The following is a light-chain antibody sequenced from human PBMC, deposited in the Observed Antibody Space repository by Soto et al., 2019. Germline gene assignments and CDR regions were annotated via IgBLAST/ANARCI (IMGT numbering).Light chain of an antibody. Sequence: DIQMTQSPSSLSASVGDRVTITCRASQSISNYLNWYQQKPAKAPKLLIYAASSLQSGVPSRLSGSGSGTDFTLTISSLHPEDFATYYCQQSYSTPRTFGQGTKVEIK. CDR3: QQSYSTPRT. V-gene: IGKV1-39*01. J-gene: IGKJ1*01. CDR2: AAS. CDR1: QSISNY.